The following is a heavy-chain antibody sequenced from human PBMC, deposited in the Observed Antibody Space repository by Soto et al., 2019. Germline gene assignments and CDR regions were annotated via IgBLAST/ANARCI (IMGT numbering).Heavy chain of an antibody. CDR3: ASLGYDYSNYGVPSYYYYYMDV. CDR1: GFTFSDYY. V-gene: IGHV3-11*01. CDR2: ISSSGSTI. Sequence: PGGSLRLSCAASGFTFSDYYMSWIRQAPGKGLEWVSYISSSGSTIYYADSVKGRFTISRDNAKNSLYLQMNSLRAEDTAVYYCASLGYDYSNYGVPSYYYYYMDVWGKGTTVTVSS. D-gene: IGHD4-4*01. J-gene: IGHJ6*03.